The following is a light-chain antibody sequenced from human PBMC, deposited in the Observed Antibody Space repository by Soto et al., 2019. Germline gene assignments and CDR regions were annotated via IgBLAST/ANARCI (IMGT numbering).Light chain of an antibody. J-gene: IGLJ1*01. CDR3: SSYAVTNIFV. Sequence: QSVLTQPPSASGSPGHSVTISCTGTSSDVGGHNYASWYQQHPGKAPKVIIYEVSKRPSGVPDRFSGSKSGSTASLTVSGLQAEDEADYYCSSYAVTNIFVFGTGTKVTVL. CDR1: SSDVGGHNY. CDR2: EVS. V-gene: IGLV2-8*01.